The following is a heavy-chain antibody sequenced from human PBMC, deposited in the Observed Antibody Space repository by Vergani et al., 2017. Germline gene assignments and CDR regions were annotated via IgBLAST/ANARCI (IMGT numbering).Heavy chain of an antibody. CDR2: IYYSGST. CDR3: ARETSRDILTGYSYDAFDI. V-gene: IGHV4-59*01. D-gene: IGHD3-9*01. J-gene: IGHJ3*02. CDR1: GGSISSYY. Sequence: QVQLQESGPGLVKPSETLSLTCTVSGGSISSYYWSWIRQPPGKGLEWIGYIYYSGSTNYNPSLKSRVTISVDTSKNQFSLKLSSVTAADTAVYYCARETSRDILTGYSYDAFDIWGQGTMVTVSS.